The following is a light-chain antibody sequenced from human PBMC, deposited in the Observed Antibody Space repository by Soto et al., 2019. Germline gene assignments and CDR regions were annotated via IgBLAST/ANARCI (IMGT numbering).Light chain of an antibody. CDR3: QQYYSIPLT. CDR2: WGS. CDR1: QSVLYSSNNKNY. J-gene: IGKJ4*01. Sequence: DVVMTQSPDSLAVSLGERATINCKSSQSVLYSSNNKNYLAWYQQKPGQPPKLLIYWGSTRESGVPDRCSGSGSGTDFTLTIVSMQAEDVAVYYCQQYYSIPLTFGGGTKVEIK. V-gene: IGKV4-1*01.